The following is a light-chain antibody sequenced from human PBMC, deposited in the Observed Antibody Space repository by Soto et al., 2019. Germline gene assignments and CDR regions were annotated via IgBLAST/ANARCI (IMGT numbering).Light chain of an antibody. CDR3: QQYSTFWT. CDR2: ETS. CDR1: RRLTRW. V-gene: IGKV1-5*03. J-gene: IGKJ1*01. Sequence: DIPMSQSPSTLSASVGDRVTITCRASRRLTRWLAWYQQKPGRAPKLLIYETSIIQSGVPSRFSGSGSGTDFTLTISGVQPDDVATYYCQQYSTFWTFGQGTRVEVK.